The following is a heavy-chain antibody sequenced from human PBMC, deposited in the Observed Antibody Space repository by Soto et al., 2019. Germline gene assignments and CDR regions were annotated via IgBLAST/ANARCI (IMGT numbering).Heavy chain of an antibody. CDR1: GGPITNY. Sequence: PSETLSLTCTVSGGPITNYWSWIRQHPGKGLEWIGYIYDSGSTYYNPSLKSRVTMSLDTSKNQLSLKLTSVTAADTAVYYCARVNLDYVTGMDVWGQRTTVTVSS. D-gene: IGHD4-17*01. CDR3: ARVNLDYVTGMDV. V-gene: IGHV4-31*03. CDR2: IYDSGST. J-gene: IGHJ6*02.